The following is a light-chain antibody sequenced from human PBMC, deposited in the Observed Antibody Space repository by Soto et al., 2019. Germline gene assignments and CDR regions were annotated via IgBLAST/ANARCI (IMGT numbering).Light chain of an antibody. V-gene: IGKV1-5*03. CDR3: QQYNSYSRT. CDR2: KAS. Sequence: DLHMTPSPSTLSASVGDRVSITCRASQSISSWLAWYQQKPGKAPKLLIYKASSLESGVPSRFSGSGSGTEFTLTISSLQPDDFATYYCQQYNSYSRTFGQGTKVDIK. J-gene: IGKJ1*01. CDR1: QSISSW.